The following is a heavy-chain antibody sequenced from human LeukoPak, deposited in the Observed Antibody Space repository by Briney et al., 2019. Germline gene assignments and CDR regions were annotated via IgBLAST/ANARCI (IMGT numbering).Heavy chain of an antibody. J-gene: IGHJ4*02. V-gene: IGHV4-59*01. Sequence: SETLSLTCTLPGGSISSYYWSWMPHPPEGGRGWIVYIYFSGSTNYDPYLKSRVTMSVNTSKNQFSLKLRSLTAADTAVYYCVRGGIVGTTARVPLFDYWGQGTLVTVS. CDR1: GGSISSYY. CDR3: VRGGIVGTTARVPLFDY. D-gene: IGHD1-26*01. CDR2: IYFSGST.